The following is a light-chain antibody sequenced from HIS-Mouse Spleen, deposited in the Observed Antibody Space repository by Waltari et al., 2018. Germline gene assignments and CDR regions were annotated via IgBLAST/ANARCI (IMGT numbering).Light chain of an antibody. CDR1: TSDVGSYTL. Sequence: QSALTQPASVSGSPGQSITISFTGTTSDVGSYTLFPWYQQHPGKAPNLMIYEGSKRPSGVSNRFSGSKSGNTASLTISGLQAEDEADYYCCSYAGSSTVVFGGGTKLTVL. V-gene: IGLV2-23*01. CDR3: CSYAGSSTVV. CDR2: EGS. J-gene: IGLJ2*01.